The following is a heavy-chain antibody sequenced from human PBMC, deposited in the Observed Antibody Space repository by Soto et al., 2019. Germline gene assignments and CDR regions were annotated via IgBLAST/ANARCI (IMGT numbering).Heavy chain of an antibody. CDR2: INHSGNT. Sequence: QMHLQQWGAGLLEPSETLSLTCAVYGGSFSGYYWSWIRQSPGKGLEWIGEINHSGNTNYSPSLTSRVTLSVDTSKNQFSRIVSSVTAADTAVYYCARGGEYSASFDYWGQGALVTVSS. V-gene: IGHV4-34*01. CDR3: ARGGEYSASFDY. D-gene: IGHD5-12*01. CDR1: GGSFSGYY. J-gene: IGHJ4*02.